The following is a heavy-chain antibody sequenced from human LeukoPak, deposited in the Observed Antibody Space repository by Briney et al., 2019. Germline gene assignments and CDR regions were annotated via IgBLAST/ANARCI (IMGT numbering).Heavy chain of an antibody. D-gene: IGHD4-17*01. J-gene: IGHJ6*02. CDR3: AKGSAYGDYYGMDV. CDR2: ITYDGRNK. V-gene: IGHV3-30*18. CDR1: GFTFNTYG. Sequence: GGSLRLSCAASGFTFNTYGMHWVRQAPGKGLELVAVITYDGRNKFYADSVKGRFTISRDNSENTLYLQMNSLIPEDTAVYYCAKGSAYGDYYGMDVWGQGTTVTVSS.